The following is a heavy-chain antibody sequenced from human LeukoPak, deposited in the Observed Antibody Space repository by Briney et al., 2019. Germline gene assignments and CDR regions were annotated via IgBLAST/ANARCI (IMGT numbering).Heavy chain of an antibody. J-gene: IGHJ6*02. CDR1: GFTFSNAW. CDR2: IKSKTDGGTT. V-gene: IGHV3-15*01. D-gene: IGHD6-13*01. CDR3: TTVGAAAGTAWDYYYYGMDV. Sequence: GGSLRLSCAASGFTFSNAWMSWVRQAPGKGLEWVGRIKSKTDGGTTDYAAPVKGRFTISRDDSKNTLYLQMNSLRTEDTAVYYCTTVGAAAGTAWDYYYYGMDVWGQGTTVTVSS.